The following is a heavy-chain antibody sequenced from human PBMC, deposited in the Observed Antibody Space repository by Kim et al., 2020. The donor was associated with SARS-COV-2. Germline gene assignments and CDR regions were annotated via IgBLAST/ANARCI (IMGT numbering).Heavy chain of an antibody. D-gene: IGHD3-9*01. CDR1: GYTFTSYG. Sequence: ASVKVSCKASGYTFTSYGISWVRQAPGQGLEWMGWISAYNGNTNYAQKLQGRVTMTTDTSTSTAYMELRSLRSDDTAVYYCARDLRWSGDILTGPPMPGYWGQGTLVTVSS. J-gene: IGHJ4*02. CDR2: ISAYNGNT. V-gene: IGHV1-18*04. CDR3: ARDLRWSGDILTGPPMPGY.